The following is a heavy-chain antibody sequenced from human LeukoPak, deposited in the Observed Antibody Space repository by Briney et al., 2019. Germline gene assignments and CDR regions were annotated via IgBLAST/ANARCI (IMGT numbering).Heavy chain of an antibody. D-gene: IGHD3-22*01. CDR3: ARGNTMISGVDWFDP. CDR1: GYTFTSYD. CDR2: MNPNSGNT. J-gene: IGHJ5*02. V-gene: IGHV1-8*01. Sequence: EASVKVSCKASGYTFTSYDINWVRQATGQGLEWMGWMNPNSGNTGYAQKFQGRVTMTRNTSISTAYMELSSLRSEDTAVYYCARGNTMISGVDWFDPWGQGTLVTVSS.